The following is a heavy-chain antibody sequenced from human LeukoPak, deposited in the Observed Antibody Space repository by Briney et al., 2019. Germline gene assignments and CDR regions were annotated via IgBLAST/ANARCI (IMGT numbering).Heavy chain of an antibody. CDR3: ARSTTVSGIDY. J-gene: IGHJ4*02. Sequence: GGSLRLSCAASGFTFSSYWMHWVRQAPGKGLVWVSRINSDGSSTNYADSVKGRFTISRDNAKNTLYLQMNSLRAEDTAVYYCARSTTVSGIDYWGQGTLVTVSS. CDR2: INSDGSST. CDR1: GFTFSSYW. V-gene: IGHV3-74*01. D-gene: IGHD4-17*01.